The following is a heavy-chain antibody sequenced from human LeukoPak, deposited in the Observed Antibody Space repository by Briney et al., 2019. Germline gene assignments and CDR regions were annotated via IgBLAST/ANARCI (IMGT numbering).Heavy chain of an antibody. CDR3: ASSPGPIFGVVIGDAFDI. J-gene: IGHJ3*02. Sequence: GASVKVSCKASGGTFSSYAISWVRQAPGQGLEWMGGIIPIFGTANYAQRFQGRVTITADESTSTAYMELSSLRFEDTAVYYCASSPGPIFGVVIGDAFDIWGQGTMVTVSS. V-gene: IGHV1-69*13. CDR1: GGTFSSYA. D-gene: IGHD3-3*01. CDR2: IIPIFGTA.